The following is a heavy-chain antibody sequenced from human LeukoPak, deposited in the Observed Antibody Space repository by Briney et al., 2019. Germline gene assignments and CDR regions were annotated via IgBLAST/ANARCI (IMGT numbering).Heavy chain of an antibody. Sequence: GGSLRLSCAASGFTFSTYNMNWVRQAPGKGLEWGSSITSGGTYTYYADSVKGRFTTSRDNAKNSLPLQLSSLRAEDTAVYYCARGHYDILTASYKWTPDYWGQGILVTVSS. CDR3: ARGHYDILTASYKWTPDY. D-gene: IGHD3-9*01. CDR2: ITSGGTYT. CDR1: GFTFSTYN. J-gene: IGHJ4*02. V-gene: IGHV3-21*06.